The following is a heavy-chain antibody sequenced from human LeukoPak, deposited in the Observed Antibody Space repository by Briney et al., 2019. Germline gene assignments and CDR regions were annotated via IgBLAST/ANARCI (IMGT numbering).Heavy chain of an antibody. Sequence: GGSLRLSCAASGFTVSSNYMSWVRQAPGKGLEWASVIYSGGSTYYADSVKGRFTISRDNSKNTLYLQMNSLRAEDTAVYYCARGGQYCSSTSCYFAEYFQHWGQGTLVTVSS. CDR2: IYSGGST. CDR1: GFTVSSNY. CDR3: ARGGQYCSSTSCYFAEYFQH. D-gene: IGHD2-2*01. V-gene: IGHV3-66*01. J-gene: IGHJ1*01.